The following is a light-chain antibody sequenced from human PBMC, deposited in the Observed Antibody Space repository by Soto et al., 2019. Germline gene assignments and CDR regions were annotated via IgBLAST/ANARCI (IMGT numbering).Light chain of an antibody. V-gene: IGKV3-20*01. CDR1: QTISSSY. CDR3: QHYGSSVPIT. CDR2: GAS. J-gene: IGKJ3*01. Sequence: EIVLTQSPGTLSLSPGKRATLSCRASQTISSSYLAWDQQRPGQAPRLLIYGASYRATGSPDRFSGRGSGTDFALTISRLEPEDFAVYYGQHYGSSVPITFGHGTKVAIK.